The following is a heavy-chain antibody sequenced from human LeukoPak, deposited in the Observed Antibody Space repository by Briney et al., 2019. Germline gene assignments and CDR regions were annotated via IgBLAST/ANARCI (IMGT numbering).Heavy chain of an antibody. CDR3: ARGGKIALAGTRSPQYFQD. Sequence: GGSLRLSCAASGFTFSSYSMNWVRQAPGKGLEWVAFIRYDGSNKYYADSVKGRFTISRDNSKNTLYLQMNSLRPEDTAVYYCARGGKIALAGTRSPQYFQDWGQGTLVTVSS. D-gene: IGHD6-19*01. CDR1: GFTFSSYS. CDR2: IRYDGSNK. V-gene: IGHV3-30*02. J-gene: IGHJ1*01.